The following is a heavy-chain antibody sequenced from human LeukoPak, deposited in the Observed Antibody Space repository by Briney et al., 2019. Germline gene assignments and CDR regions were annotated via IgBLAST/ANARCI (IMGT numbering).Heavy chain of an antibody. CDR2: IGTNGIST. J-gene: IGHJ4*02. CDR3: VKGQEVVYTPTFDC. CDR1: GFTFSSYA. D-gene: IGHD2-8*02. V-gene: IGHV3-64D*09. Sequence: GGSLRLSCSASGFTFSSYALHWVRQPPGKGLQYVLAIGTNGISTYYADSVEGRFTISRDNSKNTLFLQMSNLRAEDTAIYYCVKGQEVVYTPTFDCWGQGTLVTVSS.